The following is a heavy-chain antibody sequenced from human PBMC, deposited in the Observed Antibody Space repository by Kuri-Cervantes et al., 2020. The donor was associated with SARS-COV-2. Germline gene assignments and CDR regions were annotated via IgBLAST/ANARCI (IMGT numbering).Heavy chain of an antibody. Sequence: ASVKVSCKASGCTFTSYYMHWVRQAPGQGLEWMGIINPSGGSTSYAQKFQGRVTMTRDTSTSTVYMELSSLRSEDTAVYYCAREPYYGSARDYYGMDVWGQGTTVTVSS. J-gene: IGHJ6*02. V-gene: IGHV1-46*01. CDR2: INPSGGST. D-gene: IGHD3-10*01. CDR3: AREPYYGSARDYYGMDV. CDR1: GCTFTSYY.